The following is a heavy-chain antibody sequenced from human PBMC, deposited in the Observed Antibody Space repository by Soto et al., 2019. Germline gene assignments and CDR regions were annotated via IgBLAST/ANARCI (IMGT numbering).Heavy chain of an antibody. D-gene: IGHD7-27*01. Sequence: LRLSCAASGFTFSSYAMHWVRQAPGKGLEYVSAISSNGGSTYYANSVKGRFTISRDNSKNALYLQMGSLRAEDMAVYYCARALGYAFDIWGQGTMVTVSS. V-gene: IGHV3-64*01. CDR2: ISSNGGST. J-gene: IGHJ3*02. CDR1: GFTFSSYA. CDR3: ARALGYAFDI.